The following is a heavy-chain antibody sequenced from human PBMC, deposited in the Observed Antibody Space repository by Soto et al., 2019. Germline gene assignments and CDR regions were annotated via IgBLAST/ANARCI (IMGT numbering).Heavy chain of an antibody. CDR1: SGSITSDGDN. CDR3: ERFSGNDFAV. J-gene: IGHJ3*01. Sequence: QLQLRESGPGLVKPSETLSLACTVSSGSITSDGDNWDWIRQPPGKGLQWIGTIYYTGSTDYNPSLKSRVIMSADTSKNQFSLTVSSETATDKAVYYCERFSGNDFAVWGHGTSVIVSP. CDR2: IYYTGST. V-gene: IGHV4-39*01.